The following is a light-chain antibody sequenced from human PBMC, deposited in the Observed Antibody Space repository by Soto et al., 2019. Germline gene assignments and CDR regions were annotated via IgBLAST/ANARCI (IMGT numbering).Light chain of an antibody. CDR2: DAS. Sequence: EIVLTQSPATLSLSPGERATLSCRASQSVSSYLAWYQQKPGQAPRLLIYDASNRATGIPARFSGSGSGTDFTLNISSLEPEDLAVYYCQQRSNLPPWTFGQGTKGEIK. CDR1: QSVSSY. V-gene: IGKV3-11*01. J-gene: IGKJ1*01. CDR3: QQRSNLPPWT.